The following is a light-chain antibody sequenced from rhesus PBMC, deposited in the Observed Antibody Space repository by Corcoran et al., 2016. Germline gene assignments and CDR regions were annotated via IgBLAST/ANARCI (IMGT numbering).Light chain of an antibody. CDR3: QQDYSWPLT. CDR2: GAA. CDR1: QTVNRH. V-gene: IGKV3-42*01. Sequence: ERVLTQSPATLSLSPGERATLSCRASQTVNRHLAWYQQQPGKAPKLLIHGAANRDTGVPDRFSVSGSGTEVTLTISSLEPEEVGIYFCQQDYSWPLTFGGGTKVELK. J-gene: IGKJ4*01.